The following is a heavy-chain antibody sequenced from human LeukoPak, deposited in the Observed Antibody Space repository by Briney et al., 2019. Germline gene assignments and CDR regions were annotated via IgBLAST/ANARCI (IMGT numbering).Heavy chain of an antibody. J-gene: IGHJ6*03. CDR1: GGTFSSYA. CDR3: ARGEHSSMREHYYYYMDV. V-gene: IGHV1-69*13. D-gene: IGHD1/OR15-1a*01. Sequence: ASVKVSCKASGGTFSSYAISWVRQAPGQGLEWMGGIIPIFGTANYAQKFQGRVTITADESTSTAYMELSSLRSEDTAVYYCARGEHSSMREHYYYYMDVWGKGTTVTDSS. CDR2: IIPIFGTA.